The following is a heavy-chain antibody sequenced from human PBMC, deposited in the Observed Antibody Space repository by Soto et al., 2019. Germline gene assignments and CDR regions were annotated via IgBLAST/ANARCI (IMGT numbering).Heavy chain of an antibody. J-gene: IGHJ3*02. V-gene: IGHV3-23*04. CDR3: AHGKWRSLLKAFDI. CDR2: IRRRDGST. D-gene: IGHD2-21*01. Sequence: EVQLVQSGGVLVQPGGSLILSCAASGFTFSTYFMNWVRQAPGKGLEWVSGIRRRDGSTSYADSVKGRFTMSREISKYTLFLQIKSLRAEDTAVYYCAHGKWRSLLKAFDIWGQGKMVTLS. CDR1: GFTFSTYF.